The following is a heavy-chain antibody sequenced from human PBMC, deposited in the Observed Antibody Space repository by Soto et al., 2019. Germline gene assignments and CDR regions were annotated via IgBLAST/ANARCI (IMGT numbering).Heavy chain of an antibody. CDR2: IWYDGSNK. CDR1: GFSFSNYG. V-gene: IGHV3-33*01. CDR3: ARDPRVETTLMAVFQG. D-gene: IGHD3-3*01. Sequence: QVQLVESGGGVVQPGRSLRLSCAGSGFSFSNYGMHWVRQAPGKGLEWVALIWYDGSNKYYADSVKGRFTISRDNSKNTLYLQMSSPRNEDTAVYYCARDPRVETTLMAVFQGWGQGTLVTVSS. J-gene: IGHJ1*01.